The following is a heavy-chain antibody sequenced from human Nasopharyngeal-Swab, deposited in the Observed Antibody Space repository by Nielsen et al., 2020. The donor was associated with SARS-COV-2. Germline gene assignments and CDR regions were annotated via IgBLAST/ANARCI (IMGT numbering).Heavy chain of an antibody. D-gene: IGHD6-13*01. CDR2: FDPEDGET. V-gene: IGHV1-24*01. CDR1: GYTLTELS. J-gene: IGHJ4*02. CDR3: ATSYRKAAAGAYYFDY. Sequence: ASVKVSCKVSGYTLTELSMHWVRQAPAKGLEWMGGFDPEDGETIYAQKFQGRVTMTEDTSTDTAYMELSSLGSEDTAVYYCATSYRKAAAGAYYFDYWGQGTLVTVSS.